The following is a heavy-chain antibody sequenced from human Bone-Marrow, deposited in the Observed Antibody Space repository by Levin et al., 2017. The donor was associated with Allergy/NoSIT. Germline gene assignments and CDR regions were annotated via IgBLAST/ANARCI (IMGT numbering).Heavy chain of an antibody. CDR1: GGSVSSGDYF. V-gene: IGHV4-30-4*01. J-gene: IGHJ4*02. CDR2: IYFSGST. CDR3: ASEAKGIGARLDYFEF. D-gene: IGHD6-6*01. Sequence: SETLSLTCTVSGGSVSSGDYFWSWIRQPPGKGLEWIGYIYFSGSTHYNPSLKSRFTISIDTSANQFSLRPFSVTAADKAVYYWASEAKGIGARLDYFEFWGQGTLVAVSS.